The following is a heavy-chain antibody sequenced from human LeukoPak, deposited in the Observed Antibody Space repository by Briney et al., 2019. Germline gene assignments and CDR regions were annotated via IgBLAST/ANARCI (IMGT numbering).Heavy chain of an antibody. CDR3: VRDLHWGGFDV. D-gene: IGHD7-27*01. J-gene: IGHJ3*01. CDR1: GFTFSTYG. Sequence: GGTLRLSCAASGFTFSTYGMNWVRQAPGKGLEWVSGIGPSGDITYYADSVMGRFSISRDNPKSTVSLQMSSLRAEDTALYYCVRDLHWGGFDVWGQGTMVTVSS. V-gene: IGHV3-23*01. CDR2: IGPSGDIT.